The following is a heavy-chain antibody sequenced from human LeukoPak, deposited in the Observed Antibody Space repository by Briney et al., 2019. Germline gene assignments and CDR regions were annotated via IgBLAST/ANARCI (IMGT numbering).Heavy chain of an antibody. CDR3: ARDGQQSYGMDV. V-gene: IGHV3-7*05. CDR2: IKQGGSEK. D-gene: IGHD6-13*01. Sequence: PGGSLRLSCAASGFTFRNYWITWVRQAPGKGLNWVANIKQGGSEKHYVDSVKGRFTISRDDATNSLYLQMNSLIIEDTAVYYCARDGQQSYGMDVWGQGTTVTVSS. CDR1: GFTFRNYW. J-gene: IGHJ6*02.